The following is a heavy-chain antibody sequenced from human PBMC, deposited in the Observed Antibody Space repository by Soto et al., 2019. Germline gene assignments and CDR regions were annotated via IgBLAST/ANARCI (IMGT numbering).Heavy chain of an antibody. Sequence: PSETLSLTCAVYGGSFSGYYWSWIRQPPGKGLEWIGEINHSGSTNYNPSLKSRVTISVDTSKDQFSLKLSSVTAADTAVYYCARGRVVIIRWGYYYYGTDVWGQGTTVT. V-gene: IGHV4-34*01. D-gene: IGHD3-3*01. CDR2: INHSGST. CDR3: ARGRVVIIRWGYYYYGTDV. CDR1: GGSFSGYY. J-gene: IGHJ6*02.